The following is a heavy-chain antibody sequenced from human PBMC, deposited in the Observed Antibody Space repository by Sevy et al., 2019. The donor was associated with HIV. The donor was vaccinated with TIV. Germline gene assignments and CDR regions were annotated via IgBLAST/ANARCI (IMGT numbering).Heavy chain of an antibody. J-gene: IGHJ5*02. Sequence: SETLSLTCAVHDGSFSGYYWNWIRQLPGKGLEWIGEINESGITYYKPSLKRRVTISVDTSKKQFSLKLNSVTAVDSAVYFCARSPPVVVVPGAPSWFDPWGQGTLVTVSS. V-gene: IGHV4-34*01. CDR3: ARSPPVVVVPGAPSWFDP. D-gene: IGHD2-2*01. CDR2: INESGIT. CDR1: DGSFSGYY.